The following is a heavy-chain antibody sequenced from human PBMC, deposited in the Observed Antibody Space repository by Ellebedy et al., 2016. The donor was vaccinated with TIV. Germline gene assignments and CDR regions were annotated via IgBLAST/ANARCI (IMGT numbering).Heavy chain of an antibody. CDR1: GYIFTTYA. Sequence: AASVKVSCKTSGYIFTTYAMHWVRQAPGQSLEWMGWINLGIGDTKYSQNFQGRLTITSDASASTVYMELSSLRSRDTAVSFCARGYSYEFDYWGQGTLVTVSS. CDR3: ARGYSYEFDY. V-gene: IGHV1-3*01. J-gene: IGHJ4*02. D-gene: IGHD5-18*01. CDR2: INLGIGDT.